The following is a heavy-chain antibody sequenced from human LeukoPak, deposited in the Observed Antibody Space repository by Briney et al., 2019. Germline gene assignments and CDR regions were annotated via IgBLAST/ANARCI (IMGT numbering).Heavy chain of an antibody. V-gene: IGHV4-59*03. D-gene: IGHD3-10*01. CDR1: GGSINDYY. Sequence: SETLSLTCTVSGGSINDYYWNWLRQPPGKGLERIGFIYYRGTTNNNPSLKSRVTTSIDTSKKQFSLNLSSVTAADTATYYCAGVFSGRRPFELWGQGILVTVSS. J-gene: IGHJ4*02. CDR3: AGVFSGRRPFEL. CDR2: IYYRGTT.